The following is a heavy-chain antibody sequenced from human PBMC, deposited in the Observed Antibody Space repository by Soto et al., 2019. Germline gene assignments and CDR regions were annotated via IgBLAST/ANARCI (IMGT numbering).Heavy chain of an antibody. CDR2: ISAYNGNT. Sequence: ASVKVSCKASGYTFTSYGISWVRQAPGQGLEWMGWISAYNGNTNYAQKLQGRVTMTTDTSTSTAYMELRSLRSDDTAVYYCARGWSGSFDYYYYGMDVWGQGTTVTVSS. D-gene: IGHD1-26*01. J-gene: IGHJ6*02. CDR1: GYTFTSYG. V-gene: IGHV1-18*04. CDR3: ARGWSGSFDYYYYGMDV.